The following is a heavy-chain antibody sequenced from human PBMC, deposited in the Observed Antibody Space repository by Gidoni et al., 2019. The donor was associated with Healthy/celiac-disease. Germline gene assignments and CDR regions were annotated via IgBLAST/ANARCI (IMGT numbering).Heavy chain of an antibody. CDR1: GLPLDDYA. J-gene: IGHJ3*02. CDR2: ISWNSGSI. CDR3: AKDMGGSYKYDAFDI. D-gene: IGHD1-26*01. V-gene: IGHV3-9*01. Sequence: DVQLVESGGGLVQPGRSLRLACAASGLPLDDYAMHWVRQAPGKGLEWVSGISWNSGSIGYADSVKGRFTISRDNAKNSLYLQMNSLRAEDTALYYCAKDMGGSYKYDAFDIWGQGTMVTVSS.